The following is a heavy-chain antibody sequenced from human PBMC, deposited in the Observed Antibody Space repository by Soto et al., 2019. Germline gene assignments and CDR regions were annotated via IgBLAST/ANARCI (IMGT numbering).Heavy chain of an antibody. V-gene: IGHV3-23*01. CDR3: AKEDSVVAATHPYYFDY. J-gene: IGHJ4*02. CDR1: GFTFSSYA. CDR2: ISGSGGST. D-gene: IGHD2-15*01. Sequence: EVQLLESGGGLVQPGGSLRLSCAAPGFTFSSYAMSWVRQAPGKGLEWVSAISGSGGSTYYADSVKGRFTISRDNSKNTLYLQMNSLRAEDTAVYYCAKEDSVVAATHPYYFDYWGQGTLVTVSS.